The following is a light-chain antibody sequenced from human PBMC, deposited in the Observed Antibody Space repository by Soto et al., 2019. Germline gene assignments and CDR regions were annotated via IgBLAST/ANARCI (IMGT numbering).Light chain of an antibody. Sequence: IQMSKSSSSLSASEGDRVTITYGASQSISSYLNWYQQKPGKAPKLLIYAASSLQSGVPSRFSGSGSGTDFTLTISSLQPEDCATYYCQQRYSTRWPFGQGTNADI. J-gene: IGKJ1*01. CDR2: AAS. CDR3: QQRYSTRWP. V-gene: IGKV1-39*01. CDR1: QSISSY.